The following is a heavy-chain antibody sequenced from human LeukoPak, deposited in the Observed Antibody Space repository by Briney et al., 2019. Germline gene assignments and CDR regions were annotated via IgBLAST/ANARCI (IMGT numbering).Heavy chain of an antibody. J-gene: IGHJ4*02. Sequence: PGGSLRLSCAASGFNFNTSWMHWVRQVPGKGLVWVSRLNKNGICTKYAASVSGRFIISRDNTKNTLFLQMNSVRPEDTAVYYCASLLSFPVYWGQGTLVTVSS. CDR3: ASLLSFPVY. CDR2: LNKNGICT. CDR1: GFNFNTSW. V-gene: IGHV3-74*03. D-gene: IGHD2-15*01.